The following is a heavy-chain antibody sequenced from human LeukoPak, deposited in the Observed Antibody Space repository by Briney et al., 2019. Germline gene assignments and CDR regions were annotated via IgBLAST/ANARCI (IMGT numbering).Heavy chain of an antibody. CDR3: ARDRSYGFFDY. V-gene: IGHV4-59*01. Sequence: ETVSLTCTVSGGSISSYYWSWIRQPPGKGLEWIGFIYYSGSTNYSPSLKSRVTISVDTSKNQFSLKLTSVTAADTAVYYCARDRSYGFFDYWGQGTPVTVSS. CDR1: GGSISSYY. J-gene: IGHJ4*02. D-gene: IGHD5-18*01. CDR2: IYYSGST.